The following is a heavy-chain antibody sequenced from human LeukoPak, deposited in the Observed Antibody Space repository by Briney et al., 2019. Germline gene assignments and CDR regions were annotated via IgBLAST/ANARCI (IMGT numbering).Heavy chain of an antibody. CDR1: GGTFSSYA. J-gene: IGHJ4*02. V-gene: IGHV1-69*04. D-gene: IGHD2-8*01. CDR2: IIPILGIA. Sequence: ASVKVSCKASGGTFSSYAISWVRQAPGQGLEWMGRIIPILGIANYAQKFQGRVTITADKSTSTAYMELSSLRSEDTAVYYCARDVRTSSYYFDYWGQGTLVTVSS. CDR3: ARDVRTSSYYFDY.